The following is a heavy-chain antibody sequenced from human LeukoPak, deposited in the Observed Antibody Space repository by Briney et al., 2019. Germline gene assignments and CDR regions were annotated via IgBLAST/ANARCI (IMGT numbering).Heavy chain of an antibody. CDR3: ARDWDYGDTNSPNWFLP. Sequence: PGGSLRLSCAASGFTFSSYWMHWVRHAPGKGLVWVSRIKSDGSSTSYADSVKGRFTISRDNAKNTLYLQMNSLRAEDTAVYYFARDWDYGDTNSPNWFLPWGQGTLVTVSS. CDR2: IKSDGSST. D-gene: IGHD4-17*01. CDR1: GFTFSSYW. J-gene: IGHJ5*02. V-gene: IGHV3-74*01.